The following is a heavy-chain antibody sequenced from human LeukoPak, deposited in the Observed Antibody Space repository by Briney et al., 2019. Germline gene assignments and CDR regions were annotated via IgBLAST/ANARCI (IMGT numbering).Heavy chain of an antibody. Sequence: PGGSLRLSCAASGLTFSSYAMSWVRQAPGKGLEWVSAISGSGGSTYYADSVKGRFTISRDNSKNTLYLQMNSLRAEDTAVYYCAKTDYYDSSGSFDYWGQGTLVTVSS. D-gene: IGHD3-22*01. CDR3: AKTDYYDSSGSFDY. CDR1: GLTFSSYA. V-gene: IGHV3-23*01. J-gene: IGHJ4*02. CDR2: ISGSGGST.